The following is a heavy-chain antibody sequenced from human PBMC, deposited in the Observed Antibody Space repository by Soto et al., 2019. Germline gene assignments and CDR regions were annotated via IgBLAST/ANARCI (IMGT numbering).Heavy chain of an antibody. V-gene: IGHV1-2*04. CDR1: GYTFTGYY. Sequence: GASVKVSCKASGYTFTGYYMHWVRQAPGQGLEWMGWINPNSGGTNYAQKFQGWVTMTRDTSISTAYMELSRLRSDDTAVYYCARGGQGGRDIVVVPAAGDYYYYMDVWGKGTTVTVSS. J-gene: IGHJ6*03. D-gene: IGHD2-2*01. CDR2: INPNSGGT. CDR3: ARGGQGGRDIVVVPAAGDYYYYMDV.